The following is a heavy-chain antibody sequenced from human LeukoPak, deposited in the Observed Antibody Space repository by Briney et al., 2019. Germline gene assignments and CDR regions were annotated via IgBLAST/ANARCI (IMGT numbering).Heavy chain of an antibody. J-gene: IGHJ3*02. CDR3: ATSHYPWGVAFDI. D-gene: IGHD3-10*01. V-gene: IGHV4-34*01. CDR1: GGSFSGYY. CDR2: INHSGST. Sequence: PSETLSLTCAVYGGSFSGYYWSWIRQPPGKGLEWIGEINHSGSTNYNPSLKSRVTISVDTSKNQFSLKLSSVTAADTAVYYCATSHYPWGVAFDIWGQGTMVTVSS.